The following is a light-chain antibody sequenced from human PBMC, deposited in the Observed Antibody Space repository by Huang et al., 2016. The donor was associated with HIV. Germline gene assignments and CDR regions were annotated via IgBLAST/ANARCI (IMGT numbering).Light chain of an antibody. CDR1: QSLLHSDGKTY. V-gene: IGKV2-29*02. CDR3: MQGKHFPRT. Sequence: DIVMIQTPLSLSVTPGQSASISCKSSQSLLHSDGKTYLYWYLQKPGQSPHLLIYEVSRRFSGVPDRFSGSGSGTDFTLKISRVEAEDVGVYYCMQGKHFPRTFGQGTKVEIK. CDR2: EVS. J-gene: IGKJ1*01.